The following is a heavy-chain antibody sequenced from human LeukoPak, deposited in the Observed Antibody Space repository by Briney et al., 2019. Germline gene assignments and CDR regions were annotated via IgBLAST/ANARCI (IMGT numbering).Heavy chain of an antibody. CDR1: GFTFSDSW. CDR3: TRADEYGGNTL. Sequence: GGSLRLSCAVSGFTFSDSWMHWVRQAPGKGLVWVSRINSDGSITAYADSVKGRFTISRDNAKNTLYLQMNSLRAEDTGVYYCTRADEYGGNTLWGQGTLVTVSS. V-gene: IGHV3-74*01. CDR2: INSDGSIT. J-gene: IGHJ4*02. D-gene: IGHD4-23*01.